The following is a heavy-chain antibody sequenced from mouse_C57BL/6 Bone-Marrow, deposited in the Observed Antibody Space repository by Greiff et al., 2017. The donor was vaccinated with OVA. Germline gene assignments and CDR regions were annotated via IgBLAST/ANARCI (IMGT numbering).Heavy chain of an antibody. CDR3: ARRLRLDYAMDY. CDR2: ISSGGSYT. J-gene: IGHJ4*01. D-gene: IGHD2-4*01. CDR1: GFTFSSYG. V-gene: IGHV5-6*01. Sequence: VQLKESGGDLVKPGGSLKLSCAASGFTFSSYGMSWVRQTPDKRLEWVATISSGGSYTYYQDKVKGRFTISRDNAKNTLYRRLSSLKSEDKAMDYCARRLRLDYAMDYWGQGTSVTVSS.